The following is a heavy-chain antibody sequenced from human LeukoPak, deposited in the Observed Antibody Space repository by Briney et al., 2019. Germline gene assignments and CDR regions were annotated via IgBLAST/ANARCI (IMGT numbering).Heavy chain of an antibody. J-gene: IGHJ4*02. D-gene: IGHD6-13*01. CDR1: GYTFTSYD. V-gene: IGHV1-8*01. Sequence: ASVTVSCKASGYTFTSYDINWVRQAPGQGLEWMGWMNPNSGNTGYAQKFQGRVTMTRNTSISTAYTELSSLRSEDTAVYYCARGVGSSWTLYYFDYWGQGTLVTVSS. CDR3: ARGVGSSWTLYYFDY. CDR2: MNPNSGNT.